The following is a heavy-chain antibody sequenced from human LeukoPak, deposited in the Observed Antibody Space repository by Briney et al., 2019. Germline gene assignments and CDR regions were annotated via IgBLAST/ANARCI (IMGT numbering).Heavy chain of an antibody. J-gene: IGHJ4*02. Sequence: SETLSLTCAVSGGSISSSNWGSWVRQPPGKGLEWIGEIYYSGSTYNNPSLKSRVTISVDTSKNQFSLKLSSVTAADTAVYYCARGHSSGWYIRRKFDYWGQGTLVTVSS. CDR3: ARGHSSGWYIRRKFDY. CDR1: GGSISSSNW. CDR2: IYYSGST. V-gene: IGHV4-4*02. D-gene: IGHD6-19*01.